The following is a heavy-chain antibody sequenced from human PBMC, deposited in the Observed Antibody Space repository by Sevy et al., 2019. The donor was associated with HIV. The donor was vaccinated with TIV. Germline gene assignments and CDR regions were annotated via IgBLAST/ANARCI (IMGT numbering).Heavy chain of an antibody. Sequence: SETLSLTCAVYGGSFSGYYWSWIRQPPGKGLEWIGEINHSGSTNYTPSLKSRVTISVDTSKNQFSLNLSSVTAADTAVYYCARARWYYGSGSYHNVQRGYYYGMDVWGQGTTVTVSS. CDR3: ARARWYYGSGSYHNVQRGYYYGMDV. CDR2: INHSGST. J-gene: IGHJ6*02. V-gene: IGHV4-34*01. D-gene: IGHD3-10*01. CDR1: GGSFSGYY.